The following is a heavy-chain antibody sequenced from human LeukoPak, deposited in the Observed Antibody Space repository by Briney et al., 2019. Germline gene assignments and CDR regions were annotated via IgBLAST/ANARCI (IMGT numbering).Heavy chain of an antibody. CDR3: ARVTTYSGYEY. Sequence: CXXSXXTFTDYYXHWVXXAPXXGXXWVAWINPNSGDTTYGENFQGRVTLTRDTSTSTAYMELSSLRSEDTAVYYCARVTTYSGYEYWGQGTLVTVSS. D-gene: IGHD5-12*01. CDR1: XXTFTDYY. J-gene: IGHJ4*02. V-gene: IGHV1-2*02. CDR2: INPNSGDT.